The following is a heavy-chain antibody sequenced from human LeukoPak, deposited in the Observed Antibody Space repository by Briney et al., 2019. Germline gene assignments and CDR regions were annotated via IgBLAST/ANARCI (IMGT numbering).Heavy chain of an antibody. CDR3: ARGSRYFDWLLSGPFDP. V-gene: IGHV3-30*03. CDR1: GFTFSSYG. Sequence: QTGGSLRLSCAASGFTFSSYGMHWVRQAPGKGLEWVAVISYDGSNKYYADSVKGRFTISRDNSKNTLYLQMNSPRAEDTAVYYCARGSRYFDWLLSGPFDPWGQGTLVTVSS. CDR2: ISYDGSNK. D-gene: IGHD3-9*01. J-gene: IGHJ5*02.